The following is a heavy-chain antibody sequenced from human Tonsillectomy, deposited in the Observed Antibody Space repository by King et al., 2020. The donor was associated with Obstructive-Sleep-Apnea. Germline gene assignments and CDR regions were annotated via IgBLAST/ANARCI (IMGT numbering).Heavy chain of an antibody. J-gene: IGHJ4*02. CDR1: GFTFDDYT. D-gene: IGHD4-23*01. Sequence: VQLVQSGGVVVQPGGSLRLSCAASGFTFDDYTMHWVRQPPGKGLEWVSLISWDGGSTYYADSVKGRFTISRDNSKNSLYLQMNSLRTEDTALYYCAKDSGGDSIFDYWVQGTLVTVSS. V-gene: IGHV3-43*01. CDR3: AKDSGGDSIFDY. CDR2: ISWDGGST.